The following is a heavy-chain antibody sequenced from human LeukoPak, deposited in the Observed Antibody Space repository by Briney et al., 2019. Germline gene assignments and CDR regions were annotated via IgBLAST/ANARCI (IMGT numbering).Heavy chain of an antibody. CDR2: ISSSSSYI. J-gene: IGHJ4*02. CDR1: GFTFSSYS. CDR3: ARGARGEDYDFWSGYSQIDY. Sequence: PGGSLRLSCAASGFTFSSYSMNWVRQAPGKGLEWVSSISSSSSYIYYADSVKGRFTISRDNAKNSLYLQMNSLRAEDTAVYYCARGARGEDYDFWSGYSQIDYWGQGTLVTVSS. V-gene: IGHV3-21*01. D-gene: IGHD3-3*01.